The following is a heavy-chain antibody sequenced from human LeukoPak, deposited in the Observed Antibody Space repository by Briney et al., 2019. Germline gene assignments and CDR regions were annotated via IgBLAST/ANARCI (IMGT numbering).Heavy chain of an antibody. V-gene: IGHV4-39*01. Sequence: SETLSLTCTVSGGSISSGNNYWGWIRQPPGKGLEWIGSIYYSGTTYYNPALMSRVIISVDTSTNRFSLKLSSVTAADTAVYYCASTITYSDDTGYYLVDAFDVWAQGILVTVSS. CDR3: ASTITYSDDTGYYLVDAFDV. J-gene: IGHJ3*01. D-gene: IGHD3-9*01. CDR1: GGSISSGNNY. CDR2: IYYSGTT.